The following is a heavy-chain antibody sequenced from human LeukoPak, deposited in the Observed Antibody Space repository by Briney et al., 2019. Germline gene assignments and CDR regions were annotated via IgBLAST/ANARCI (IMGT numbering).Heavy chain of an antibody. CDR3: ARTRSHAFDI. CDR2: IYPDDSDT. V-gene: IGHV5-51*01. Sequence: AESLKISCEGSGYSFTTYWIGWVRQMPGKGLEWMGIIYPDDSDTRYSPSFQGLVTISADKSISTAYLQWSSLKASDTAMYYCARTRSHAFDIWGQGTMVTVSS. CDR1: GYSFTTYW. J-gene: IGHJ3*02.